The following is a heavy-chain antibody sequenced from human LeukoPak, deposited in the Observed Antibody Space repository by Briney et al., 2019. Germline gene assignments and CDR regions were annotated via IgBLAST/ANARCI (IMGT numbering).Heavy chain of an antibody. CDR3: ARDQEHCGGDCSYYFDY. CDR2: IYTSGST. J-gene: IGHJ4*02. V-gene: IGHV4-4*07. CDR1: GGSISSYY. D-gene: IGHD2-21*02. Sequence: SEALSLTCTVSGGSISSYYWSWIRQPAGKGLEWIGRIYTSGSTNYNPSLKSRVTMSVDTSKNQFSLKLSSVTAADTAVYYCARDQEHCGGDCSYYFDYWGQGTLVTVSS.